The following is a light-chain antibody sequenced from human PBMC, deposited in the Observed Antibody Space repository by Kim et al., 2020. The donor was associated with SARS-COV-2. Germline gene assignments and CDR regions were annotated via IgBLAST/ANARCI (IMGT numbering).Light chain of an antibody. Sequence: SVKPPGTLRSGPTRPAIAGHQQQPEKGPRYLMKLNRDGSHSKGDGIPHRFSGSSSGPERHLSISGLQSEDEADYYCQTWVTGIRGVFGTGTRSPS. CDR3: QTWVTGIRGV. J-gene: IGLJ1*01. CDR1: SGPTRPA. CDR2: LNRDGSH. V-gene: IGLV4-69*02.